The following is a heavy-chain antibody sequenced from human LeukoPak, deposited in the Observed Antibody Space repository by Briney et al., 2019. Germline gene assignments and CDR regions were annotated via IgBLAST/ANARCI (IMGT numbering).Heavy chain of an antibody. D-gene: IGHD6-13*01. Sequence: GGSLRLSCAASGFTFNNYGMHWVRQAPGKGLEWVSFIPYDGSNKYYADSVKGRFTISRDNSKNTLYLQMNSLRAEDTAVYYCAKDLYSSSWSFDYWGQGTLVTVSS. CDR1: GFTFNNYG. CDR2: IPYDGSNK. CDR3: AKDLYSSSWSFDY. V-gene: IGHV3-30*02. J-gene: IGHJ4*02.